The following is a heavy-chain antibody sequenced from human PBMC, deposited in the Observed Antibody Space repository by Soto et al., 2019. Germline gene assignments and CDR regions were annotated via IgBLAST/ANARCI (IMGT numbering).Heavy chain of an antibody. CDR1: GGTFSSYA. J-gene: IGHJ6*02. CDR3: AREYCSGGSCYSPYYYYGMDV. Sequence: GASVKVSCKASGGTFSSYAISWVRQAPGQGLEWMGGIIPIFGTANYAQKFQGRVTITADESTSTAYMELSSLRSEDTAVYYCAREYCSGGSCYSPYYYYGMDVWGQGTTVTVSS. V-gene: IGHV1-69*13. CDR2: IIPIFGTA. D-gene: IGHD2-15*01.